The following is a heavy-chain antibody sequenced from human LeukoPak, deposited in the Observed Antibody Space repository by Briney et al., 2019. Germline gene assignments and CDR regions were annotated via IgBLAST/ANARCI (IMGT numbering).Heavy chain of an antibody. D-gene: IGHD3-16*01. J-gene: IGHJ4*02. CDR2: EQRDGSYK. CDR1: EFSFSSHG. Sequence: GGSLRLSCATSEFSFSSHGMHWARQAPGKGLEWVAFEQRDGSYKKYADSVKGRFTISRDNSKNTLYLEMNSLRVEDTAVYYCANIPNSFGPDYWGQGSLVTVSS. V-gene: IGHV3-30*02. CDR3: ANIPNSFGPDY.